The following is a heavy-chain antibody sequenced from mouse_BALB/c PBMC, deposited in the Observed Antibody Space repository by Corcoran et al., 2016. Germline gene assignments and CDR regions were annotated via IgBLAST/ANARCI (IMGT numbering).Heavy chain of an antibody. CDR3: ANYGFDAMDY. CDR1: GYTFTSYV. Sequence: EVQLQQSGPELVPPGPSVKLSFKASGYTFTSYVMHWVKQKPGQGLEWLGYIHPYNDGTKYNEKFKGKATLTSDKSSSTAYMELSSLTSEDSAVYYCANYGFDAMDYWGQGTSVTVSS. CDR2: IHPYNDGT. J-gene: IGHJ4*01. V-gene: IGHV1S136*01. D-gene: IGHD1-2*01.